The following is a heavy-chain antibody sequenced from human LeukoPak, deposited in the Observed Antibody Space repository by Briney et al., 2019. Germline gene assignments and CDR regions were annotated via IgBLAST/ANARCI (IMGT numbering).Heavy chain of an antibody. CDR1: GFTFSNYG. Sequence: GGSLRLSCAASGFTFSNYGMHWVRQAPGKGLEWVAVIWYDGINNYYADSVKGRFSISRDNSKNALYLQMNSLSAEDTAVYFCARDYSRNSFDYWGQGTLVTVSS. CDR3: ARDYSRNSFDY. V-gene: IGHV3-33*01. D-gene: IGHD6-13*01. J-gene: IGHJ4*02. CDR2: IWYDGINN.